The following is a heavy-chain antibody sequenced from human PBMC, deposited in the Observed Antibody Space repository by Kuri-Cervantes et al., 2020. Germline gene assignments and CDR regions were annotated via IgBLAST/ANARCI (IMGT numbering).Heavy chain of an antibody. CDR1: GFTFSSYA. CDR2: ISNSGGST. D-gene: IGHD3-16*02. V-gene: IGHV3-23*01. Sequence: GGSLRLSCAASGFTFSSYAMSWVRQAPGKGLEWVSGISNSGGSTYYADSVKGRFTISRDNSKNTLYLQMNSLRAEDTAVYYCAKSSMITFGGVIVPDYFDYWGQGTLVTVSS. CDR3: AKSSMITFGGVIVPDYFDY. J-gene: IGHJ4*02.